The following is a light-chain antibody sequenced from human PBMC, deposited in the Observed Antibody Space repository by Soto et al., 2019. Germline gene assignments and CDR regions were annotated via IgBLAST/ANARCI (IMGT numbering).Light chain of an antibody. CDR1: QSVSSSY. CDR2: GAS. J-gene: IGKJ1*01. Sequence: EIVLTQSPGTLSLSPGERATFSCRASQSVSSSYIAWYQQKRGQAPRRLIYGASIRATGIPDRFSGSGSGTDFTLTISRLEPEDFAVYYCQQYGSSPTWTFGQGTKVDIK. V-gene: IGKV3-20*01. CDR3: QQYGSSPTWT.